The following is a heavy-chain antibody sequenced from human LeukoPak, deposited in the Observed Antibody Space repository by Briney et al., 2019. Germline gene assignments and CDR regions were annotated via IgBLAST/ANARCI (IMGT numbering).Heavy chain of an antibody. CDR3: ARHYSRGWLWASRLNG. J-gene: IGHJ4*02. Sequence: SETLSLTCNVSGGSISSSSYYWGWIRQPPGKGLEWIGTIYYSESTYYNPSLRSRVTISVDTSKNQFSLKLSSVTAADTAVYYCARHYSRGWLWASRLNGWAQETLVSV. CDR1: GGSISSSSYY. V-gene: IGHV4-39*01. CDR2: IYYSEST. D-gene: IGHD6-19*01.